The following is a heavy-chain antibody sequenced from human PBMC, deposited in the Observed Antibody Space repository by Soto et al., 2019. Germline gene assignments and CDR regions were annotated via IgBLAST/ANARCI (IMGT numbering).Heavy chain of an antibody. Sequence: ASVKVSCKASGYTFTDYYMHWVRQAPGQGLEWMGWINPNSGGTNYAQKFQGRVAMTRDTSISTAYMELSRLRSGDTAVYYCASSGRYYYYGMDVWGQGTTVTVSS. V-gene: IGHV1-2*02. CDR1: GYTFTDYY. D-gene: IGHD6-25*01. J-gene: IGHJ6*02. CDR3: ASSGRYYYYGMDV. CDR2: INPNSGGT.